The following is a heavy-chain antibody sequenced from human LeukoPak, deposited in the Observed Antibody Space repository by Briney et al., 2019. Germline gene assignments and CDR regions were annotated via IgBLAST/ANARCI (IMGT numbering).Heavy chain of an antibody. CDR1: GFTFSYYG. V-gene: IGHV3-30*02. CDR2: IRYDGNDK. J-gene: IGHJ5*02. D-gene: IGHD3-10*01. Sequence: GGSLRLSCAASGFTFSYYGMHWGRQAPGKGLQWVAFIRYDGNDKFYADSVKGRFTISRDTSRNTLYLQMNSLRTDDTAVYYCAKDLMRDRWFGESWGQGTLVTVSS. CDR3: AKDLMRDRWFGES.